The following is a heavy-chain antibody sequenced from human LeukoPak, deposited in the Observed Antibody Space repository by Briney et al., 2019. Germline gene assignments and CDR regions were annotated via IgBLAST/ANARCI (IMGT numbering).Heavy chain of an antibody. CDR1: GFTFSSYA. V-gene: IGHV3-30-3*01. J-gene: IGHJ4*02. CDR3: ARVSAAAGTVDY. CDR2: ISYDGSNK. Sequence: GGSLRPSCAASGFTFSSYAMHWVRQAPGKGLEWVAVISYDGSNKYYADSVKGRFTISRDNSKNTLYLQMNSLRAEDTAVYYCARVSAAAGTVDYWGQGTLVTVSS. D-gene: IGHD6-13*01.